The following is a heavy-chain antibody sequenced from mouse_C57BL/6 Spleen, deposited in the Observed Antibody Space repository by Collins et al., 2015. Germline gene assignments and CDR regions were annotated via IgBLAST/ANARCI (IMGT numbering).Heavy chain of an antibody. Sequence: LQQPGSELVRPGASVKLSCKASGYTFTSYWMHWVKQRPGQGLEWIGNIYPGSGSTNYDEKFKSKATLTVDTSSSTAYMQLSSLTSEDSAVYYCTRFITTVVADYAMDYWGQGTSVTVSS. CDR2: IYPGSGST. CDR3: TRFITTVVADYAMDY. D-gene: IGHD1-1*01. J-gene: IGHJ4*01. CDR1: GYTFTSYW. V-gene: IGHV1S22*01.